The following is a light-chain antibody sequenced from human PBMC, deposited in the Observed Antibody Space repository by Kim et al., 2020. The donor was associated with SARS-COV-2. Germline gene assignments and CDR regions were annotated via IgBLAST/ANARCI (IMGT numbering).Light chain of an antibody. Sequence: DIQMTQSPSTLFASVGDRVTITCRASQSISNWLAWYQQKPGKAPKLLIYKASSLESGVPLRFSGSASGTEFTLTISSMQPDDFATYYCQQYSSYSYTFGQGTKLEI. V-gene: IGKV1-5*03. J-gene: IGKJ2*01. CDR2: KAS. CDR3: QQYSSYSYT. CDR1: QSISNW.